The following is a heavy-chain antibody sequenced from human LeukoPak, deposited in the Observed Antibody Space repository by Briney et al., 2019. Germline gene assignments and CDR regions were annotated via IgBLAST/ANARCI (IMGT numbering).Heavy chain of an antibody. CDR2: ITTSSTIK. J-gene: IGHJ3*02. CDR1: GFAFNTYS. D-gene: IGHD4-11*01. Sequence: GGSLRLSCAASGFAFNTYSMNWVRQAPGKGLQWVSSITTSSTIKYYADSVKGRFTISRDNAKNSLYLQMDSLRGEDTAVYYCVRDAAYSAFNMWGQGTMVTVSS. CDR3: VRDAAYSAFNM. V-gene: IGHV3-48*01.